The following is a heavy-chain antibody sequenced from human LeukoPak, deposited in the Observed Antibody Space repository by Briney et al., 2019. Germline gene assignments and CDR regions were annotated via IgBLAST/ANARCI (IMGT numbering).Heavy chain of an antibody. CDR1: GYTFTGNY. V-gene: IGHV1-2*02. J-gene: IGHJ4*02. CDR2: INPNTGGT. D-gene: IGHD6-13*01. Sequence: ASVKVSCKASGYTFTGNYIHWVRQAPGQGLEWMGWINPNTGGTKYAQRFQGRVTMTRDTSISTAYMELTWLKSYDTAVYYCARDSATAAAAELDYWGQGTLVTVSS. CDR3: ARDSATAAAAELDY.